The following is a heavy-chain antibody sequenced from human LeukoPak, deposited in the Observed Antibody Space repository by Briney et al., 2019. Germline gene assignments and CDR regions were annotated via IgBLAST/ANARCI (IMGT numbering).Heavy chain of an antibody. CDR2: IFNSGVNT. Sequence: GGSLRLSCVASGFNINGYAISWVRQAPGKGLEWVSVIFNSGVNTYYADSVKGRFTISRDDSKNTLYWQMSGLRAEVTAVYYCAKAFDSNGLFDFWGQGTLVTVSS. CDR1: GFNINGYA. CDR3: AKAFDSNGLFDF. J-gene: IGHJ4*02. V-gene: IGHV3-23*01. D-gene: IGHD5-18*01.